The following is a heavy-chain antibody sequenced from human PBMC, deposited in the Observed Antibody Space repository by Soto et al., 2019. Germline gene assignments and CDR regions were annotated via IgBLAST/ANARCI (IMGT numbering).Heavy chain of an antibody. V-gene: IGHV4-34*01. D-gene: IGHD5-12*01. CDR3: ARGQEGVVATH. CDR2: VNDGGHT. J-gene: IGHJ4*02. CDR1: GGSLSGYY. Sequence: QVQLQQWGAGLLKPSETLSLNCAVTGGSLSGYYWSWIRQPPGKGLEWIGEVNDGGHTNYSPSLRGRGTISSDTSNNQFSLRLNSVTAADTGVYYCARGQEGVVATHWDQGSLVTVSS.